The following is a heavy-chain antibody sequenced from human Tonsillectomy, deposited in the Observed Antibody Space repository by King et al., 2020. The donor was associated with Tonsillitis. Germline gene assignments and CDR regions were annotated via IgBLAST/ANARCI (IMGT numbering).Heavy chain of an antibody. D-gene: IGHD3-10*01. V-gene: IGHV3-30*04. CDR3: ARAQGGSGSYYYFDC. J-gene: IGHJ4*02. CDR2: ISYDGNDK. CDR1: GFTFSDNS. Sequence: QLVQSGGGVVQPGRSLRLSCAASGFTFSDNSMNWVRQAPGKGLEWLAIISYDGNDKYYADSVKGRFTISRDNSKNTLYLEMNSLRAEDTAVYYCARAQGGSGSYYYFDCWGQGTLVTVSS.